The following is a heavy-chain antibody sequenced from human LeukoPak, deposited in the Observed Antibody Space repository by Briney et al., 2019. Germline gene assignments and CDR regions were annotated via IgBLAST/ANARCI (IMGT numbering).Heavy chain of an antibody. CDR2: ISYDGSNK. CDR3: ARPTGFGSGSYYWFDY. CDR1: GXTFSSYA. Sequence: GGSLRLSCAASGXTFSSYAMHWVRQAPGKGLEWVAVISYDGSNKYYADSVKGRFTISRDNSKNTLYLQMNSLRAEDTAVYYCARPTGFGSGSYYWFDYWGQGTLVTVSS. J-gene: IGHJ4*02. V-gene: IGHV3-30-3*01. D-gene: IGHD3-10*01.